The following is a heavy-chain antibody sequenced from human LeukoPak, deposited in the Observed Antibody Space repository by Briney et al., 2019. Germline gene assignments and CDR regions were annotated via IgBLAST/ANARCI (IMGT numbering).Heavy chain of an antibody. CDR2: IYPGDSDT. CDR1: GYSFTSYW. CDR3: ARRDVVVVAARLGAFDI. Sequence: GESLKISCKGSGYSFTSYWIGWARQMPGKGLEWMGIIYPGDSDTRYSPSFRGQVTISADKSISTAYLQWSSLKASDTAMYYCARRDVVVVAARLGAFDIWGQGTMVTVSS. J-gene: IGHJ3*02. D-gene: IGHD2-15*01. V-gene: IGHV5-51*01.